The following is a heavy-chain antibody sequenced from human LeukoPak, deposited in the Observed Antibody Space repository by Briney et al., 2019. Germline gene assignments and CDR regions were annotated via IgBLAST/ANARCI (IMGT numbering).Heavy chain of an antibody. CDR1: GFTFSSYW. J-gene: IGHJ4*02. D-gene: IGHD5-12*01. Sequence: PGGSLSLSCAASGFTFSSYWMHWVRQAPGKGLVWVSRINSDGSSTSYADSVKGRFTISRDNAKNTLYLQMNSLRAEDTAVYYCASLDSGYDVLIDYWGQGTLVTVSS. CDR2: INSDGSST. V-gene: IGHV3-74*01. CDR3: ASLDSGYDVLIDY.